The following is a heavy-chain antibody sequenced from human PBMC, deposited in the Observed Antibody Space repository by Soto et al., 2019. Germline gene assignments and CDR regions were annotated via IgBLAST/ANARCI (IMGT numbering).Heavy chain of an antibody. Sequence: QVQLVQSGAEVRKPGSSVKVSCKAPGGTFSTYIISWVRQAPGQGLEWMGRIIPIPDITNYAQKFQGRVTVNADRSTSTAYIELTSLKSEDTAVYYFARDRITTRGDAFDLWGQATMVTVSS. CDR1: GGTFSTYI. CDR3: ARDRITTRGDAFDL. V-gene: IGHV1-69*08. CDR2: IIPIPDIT. D-gene: IGHD3-3*01. J-gene: IGHJ3*01.